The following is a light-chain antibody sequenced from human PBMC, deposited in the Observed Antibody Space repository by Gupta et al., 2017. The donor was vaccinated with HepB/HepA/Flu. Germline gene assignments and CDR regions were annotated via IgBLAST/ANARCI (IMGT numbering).Light chain of an antibody. J-gene: IGKJ5*01. V-gene: IGKV1-12*01. Sequence: IQMTPSPSSVSASVGDRVTITCRASQSISKWLVWYQQKPGEAPSLLIHSTSTLQTGVPSRFSGSGSGTDFTLTISSLQPEDFATYDWQQTDSVPIAFGQGTRLEIK. CDR1: QSISKW. CDR3: QQTDSVPIA. CDR2: STS.